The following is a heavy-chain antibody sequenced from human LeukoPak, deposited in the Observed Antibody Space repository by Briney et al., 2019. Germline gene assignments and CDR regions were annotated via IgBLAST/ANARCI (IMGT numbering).Heavy chain of an antibody. D-gene: IGHD3-22*01. V-gene: IGHV1-69*04. CDR3: ARGYGYYYDSSGSTADY. J-gene: IGHJ4*02. CDR2: VIPILGIA. Sequence: SVKVSCKASGGTFSSYAISWVRQAPGQGLEWMGRVIPILGIANYAQKFQGRVTITADKSTSTAYMELSSLRSEDTAVYYCARGYGYYYDSSGSTADYWGQGTLVTVSS. CDR1: GGTFSSYA.